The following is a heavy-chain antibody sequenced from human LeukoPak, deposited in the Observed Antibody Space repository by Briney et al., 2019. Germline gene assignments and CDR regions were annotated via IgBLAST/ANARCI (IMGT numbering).Heavy chain of an antibody. Sequence: ASVKVSCKASGYTFTGYYMHWVRQAPGQGLEWVGWINPNSGGTNYAQKFQGRVTMTRDTSISTAYMELSRLRSDDTAVYYCAREAGYCSGGSCQGYFDYWGQGTLVTVSS. V-gene: IGHV1-2*02. J-gene: IGHJ4*02. D-gene: IGHD2-15*01. CDR3: AREAGYCSGGSCQGYFDY. CDR1: GYTFTGYY. CDR2: INPNSGGT.